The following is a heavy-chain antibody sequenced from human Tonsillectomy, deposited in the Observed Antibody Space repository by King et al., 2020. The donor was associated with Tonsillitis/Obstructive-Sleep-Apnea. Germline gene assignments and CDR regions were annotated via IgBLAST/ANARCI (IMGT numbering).Heavy chain of an antibody. D-gene: IGHD3-3*01. CDR3: ARIPTYDLALWFDY. CDR2: IFSNDEK. V-gene: IGHV2-26*01. J-gene: IGHJ4*02. Sequence: TLKESGPVLVKPTETLTLTCTVSGFSLSNARMGVSWIRQPPGKALEWLAHIFSNDEKSYSTSLKSRPTISKDTSKSQVVLTMTNMDPVDTATYYCARIPTYDLALWFDYWGQGTLVTVSS. CDR1: GFSLSNARMG.